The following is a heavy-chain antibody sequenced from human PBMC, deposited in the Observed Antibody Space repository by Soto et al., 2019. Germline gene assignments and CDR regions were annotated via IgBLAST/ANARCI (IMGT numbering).Heavy chain of an antibody. V-gene: IGHV1-46*01. Sequence: ASVKVSCKASGYTFTSYYMHWVRQAPGQGLEWMGKINPSGGSTSYAQKFQGRVTMTRDTSTSTVYMELSSLRSEDTAVYYCARDQVPYYYDSSDPVDAFDIWGQGTMVTVSS. CDR2: INPSGGST. CDR3: ARDQVPYYYDSSDPVDAFDI. J-gene: IGHJ3*02. D-gene: IGHD3-22*01. CDR1: GYTFTSYY.